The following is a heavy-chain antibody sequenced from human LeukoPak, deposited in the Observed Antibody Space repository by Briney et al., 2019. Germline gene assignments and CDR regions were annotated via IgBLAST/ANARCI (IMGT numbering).Heavy chain of an antibody. V-gene: IGHV4-34*01. CDR3: ARGLTA. D-gene: IGHD2-21*02. J-gene: IGHJ4*02. CDR1: GGSFSGYY. CDR2: INHSGST. Sequence: SETLSLTCAVYGGSFSGYYWSWIRQPPGKGLEWIGEINHSGSTNYNPSLKSRVTISVDTSRNQFSLKLSSVTAADTAVYYCARGLTAWGQGTLVTVSS.